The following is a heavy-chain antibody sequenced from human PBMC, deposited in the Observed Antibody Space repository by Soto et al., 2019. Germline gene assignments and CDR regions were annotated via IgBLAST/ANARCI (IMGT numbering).Heavy chain of an antibody. CDR1: GFTFSDYY. V-gene: IGHV3-11*01. J-gene: IGHJ1*01. D-gene: IGHD6-19*01. CDR3: ARAIAVAGHAEYFQH. Sequence: GGSLRLSCAACGFTFSDYYMSWIRQAPGKGLEWVSYISSSGSTIYYADSVKGRFTISRDNAKNSLYLQMNSLRAEDTAVYYCARAIAVAGHAEYFQHWGQGTLVTVSS. CDR2: ISSSGSTI.